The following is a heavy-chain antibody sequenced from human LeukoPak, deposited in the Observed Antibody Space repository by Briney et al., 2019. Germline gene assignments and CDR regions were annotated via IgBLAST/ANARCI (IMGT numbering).Heavy chain of an antibody. D-gene: IGHD3-16*01. J-gene: IGHJ6*02. CDR2: ISYSGST. Sequence: SETLSLTCTVSGGSISSYYWSWIRQPPGKGLEWIGYISYSGSTNYSPSLKSRVTISLDTSKKQFSLKLSSVIAADTAVYYCARADLGLYYYGMDVWGRGTTVTVSS. CDR1: GGSISSYY. CDR3: ARADLGLYYYGMDV. V-gene: IGHV4-59*01.